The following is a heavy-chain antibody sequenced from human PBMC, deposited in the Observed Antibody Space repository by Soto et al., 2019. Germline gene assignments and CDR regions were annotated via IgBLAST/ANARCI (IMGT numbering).Heavy chain of an antibody. Sequence: PGGSLRLSCAASGFTFGYYWMSWVRQAPGKGLEWVSTILVDGRTFYVDSVKGRFTISRDSSQNTVYLQMNSLTAGDTALYYCAKATATGGGAFDICGQGTMVTVSS. D-gene: IGHD2-8*02. J-gene: IGHJ3*02. CDR1: GFTFGYYW. CDR2: ILVDGRT. CDR3: AKATATGGGAFDI. V-gene: IGHV3-23*01.